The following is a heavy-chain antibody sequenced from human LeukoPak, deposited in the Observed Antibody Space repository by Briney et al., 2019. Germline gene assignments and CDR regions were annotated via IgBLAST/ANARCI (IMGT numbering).Heavy chain of an antibody. CDR3: ARGRYYYDSSGYYDY. J-gene: IGHJ4*02. CDR2: IYYSGST. CDR1: GGSFSGYC. Sequence: SETLSLTCAVYGGSFSGYCWSWIRQPPGKGLEWIGSIYYSGSTNYNPSLKSRVTISVDTSKNQFSLKLSSVTAADTAVYYCARGRYYYDSSGYYDYWGQGTLVTVSS. D-gene: IGHD3-22*01. V-gene: IGHV4-59*01.